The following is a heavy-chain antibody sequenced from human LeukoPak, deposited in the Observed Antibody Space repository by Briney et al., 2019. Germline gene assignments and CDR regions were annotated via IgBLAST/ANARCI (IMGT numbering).Heavy chain of an antibody. CDR3: ARVYGIAARLGY. D-gene: IGHD6-6*01. V-gene: IGHV3-74*01. J-gene: IGHJ4*02. CDR2: INSDGSSK. CDR1: GFIFSSYW. Sequence: PGGSLRLSCAASGFIFSSYWMHWVRQAPGKGLVWVSRINSDGSSKSYGDSVKGRFTISRDNAKNTLYLQMNSLRAEDTAVYYCARVYGIAARLGYWGQGTLVTVSS.